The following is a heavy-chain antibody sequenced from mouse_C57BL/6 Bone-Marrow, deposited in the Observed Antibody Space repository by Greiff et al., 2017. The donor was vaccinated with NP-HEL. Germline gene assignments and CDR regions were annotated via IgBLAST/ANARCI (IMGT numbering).Heavy chain of an antibody. D-gene: IGHD1-1*01. CDR2: IDPSDSYT. Sequence: VQLQQPGAELVRPGTSVKLSCKASGYTFTSYWMHWVKQRPGQGLEWIGVIDPSDSYTNSNQKFKGKATLTVDTSSSTAYMQLSSLTSEDSAVYYCARSPNYYGSKGDAMYYWGQGTSVTVSS. J-gene: IGHJ4*01. CDR3: ARSPNYYGSKGDAMYY. V-gene: IGHV1-59*01. CDR1: GYTFTSYW.